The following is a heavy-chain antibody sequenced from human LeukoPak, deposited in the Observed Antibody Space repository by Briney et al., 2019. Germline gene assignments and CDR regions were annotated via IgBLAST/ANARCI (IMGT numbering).Heavy chain of an antibody. V-gene: IGHV3-74*01. D-gene: IGHD5-12*01. CDR1: GFTFSSHW. Sequence: GGSLRLSCAASGFTFSSHWMHWVRQAPGKGLVWVSRIKGDGSSTSYADSVKGRLTISRDNAKNTVYLQMNSLRGEDTAVYYCARESSSGYSGYDPVAFDYWGQGTLVTVSS. CDR2: IKGDGSST. J-gene: IGHJ4*02. CDR3: ARESSSGYSGYDPVAFDY.